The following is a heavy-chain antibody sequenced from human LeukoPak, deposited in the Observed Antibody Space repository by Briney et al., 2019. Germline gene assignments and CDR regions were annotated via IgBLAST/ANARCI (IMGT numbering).Heavy chain of an antibody. V-gene: IGHV4-59*01. Sequence: SETLSLTCTVSGGSISSYYWSWIRQPPGKGLEWNGYIYYSGSTNYNPSLKSRVTISVDTSKNQFSLKLSSVTAADTAVYYCARRPGIFIAAAGSAFDIWGQGTMVTVSS. CDR2: IYYSGST. D-gene: IGHD6-13*01. CDR3: ARRPGIFIAAAGSAFDI. J-gene: IGHJ3*02. CDR1: GGSISSYY.